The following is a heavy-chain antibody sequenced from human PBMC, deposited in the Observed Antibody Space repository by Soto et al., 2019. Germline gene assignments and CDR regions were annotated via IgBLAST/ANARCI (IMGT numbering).Heavy chain of an antibody. CDR1: GFTFSSYS. J-gene: IGHJ4*02. D-gene: IGHD3-3*01. V-gene: IGHV3-21*01. CDR3: ARDWGAYDFWSGYYTPPYYFDY. Sequence: GGSLRFSCAASGFTFSSYSMDWVRQAPGKGLEWVSSISSSSSYIYYADSVKGRFTISRDNAKNSLNLQMNSLRAEDTAVYYCARDWGAYDFWSGYYTPPYYFDYWGQGTLVTVSS. CDR2: ISSSSSYI.